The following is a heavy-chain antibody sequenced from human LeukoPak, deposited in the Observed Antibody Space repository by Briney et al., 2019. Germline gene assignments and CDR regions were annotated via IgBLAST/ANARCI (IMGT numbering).Heavy chain of an antibody. J-gene: IGHJ4*02. V-gene: IGHV3-53*01. CDR2: IHSGGAT. Sequence: QSGGSLRLSCAVSEFSVSSNYMNWVRQAPGKGLEWVSVIHSGGATYYADSVRGRFTISRDNSKNMVSLQMTSLGAEDTAVYYCARGRFSGPDDYWGQGTLVTVSS. CDR3: ARGRFSGPDDY. CDR1: EFSVSSNY. D-gene: IGHD6-19*01.